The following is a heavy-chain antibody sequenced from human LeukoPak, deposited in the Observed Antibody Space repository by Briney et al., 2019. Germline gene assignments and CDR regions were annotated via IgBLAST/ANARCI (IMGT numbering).Heavy chain of an antibody. J-gene: IGHJ4*02. V-gene: IGHV4-59*11. Sequence: PSETLSLTCTVSGGSFSSHYWGWIRQSPGKGLEWIGYMPDSVTSKDSPSLKSRLTLTADTSKNQFSLRLSYVTAADTAVYYCATIKLGYPFGYFDFWGQGILVTVSS. CDR3: ATIKLGYPFGYFDF. D-gene: IGHD5-18*01. CDR1: GGSFSSHY. CDR2: MPDSVTS.